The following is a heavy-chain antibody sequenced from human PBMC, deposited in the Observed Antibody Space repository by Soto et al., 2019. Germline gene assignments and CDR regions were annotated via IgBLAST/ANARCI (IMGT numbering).Heavy chain of an antibody. D-gene: IGHD3-3*01. V-gene: IGHV1-8*01. Sequence: GASVKVSCKASGYTFTSYDINWVRQATGQGLEWMGWMNPNSGNTGYAQKFQGRATMTRNTSISTAYMELSSLRSEDTAVYYCARGRSTIFGVVVGMDVWGQGTTVTVSS. CDR1: GYTFTSYD. CDR2: MNPNSGNT. CDR3: ARGRSTIFGVVVGMDV. J-gene: IGHJ6*02.